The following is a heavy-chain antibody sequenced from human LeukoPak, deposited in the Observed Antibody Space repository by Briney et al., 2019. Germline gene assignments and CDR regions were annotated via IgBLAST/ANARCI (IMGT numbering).Heavy chain of an antibody. V-gene: IGHV4-59*01. CDR3: ASTYYYGSGSYYFDF. D-gene: IGHD3-10*01. Sequence: SETLSLTCTVSGGSISDYYWSWIRQPPGKGLEWIGYISYSGSPSYSPSLKSRVTISLDASKNQFSLKLSSVTAADTAVYYCASTYYYGSGSYYFDFWGQGTPVTVSS. J-gene: IGHJ4*02. CDR1: GGSISDYY. CDR2: ISYSGSP.